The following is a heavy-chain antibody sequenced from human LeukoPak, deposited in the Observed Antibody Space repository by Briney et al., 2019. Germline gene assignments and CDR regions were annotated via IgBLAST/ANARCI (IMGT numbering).Heavy chain of an antibody. CDR3: ARDRIGSSAWFDP. Sequence: GASVKVSCKASGYSFTSYYTHWVRQAPGQGLEWMGVINPSGGNTNYAQKFQGRVTMTRDTSTSTVYMELSSLRSEDTAVYYCARDRIGSSAWFDPWGQGTLVTVSS. CDR2: INPSGGNT. CDR1: GYSFTSYY. J-gene: IGHJ5*02. V-gene: IGHV1-46*01. D-gene: IGHD1-26*01.